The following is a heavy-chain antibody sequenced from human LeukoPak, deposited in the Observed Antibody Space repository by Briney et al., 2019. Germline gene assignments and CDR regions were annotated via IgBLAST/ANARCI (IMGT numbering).Heavy chain of an antibody. CDR1: GFTFSSYE. V-gene: IGHV3-23*01. CDR2: ISGSGGST. D-gene: IGHD3-10*01. Sequence: SGGSLRLSCAASGFTFSSYEMNWVRQAPGKGLEWVSAISGSGGSTYYADSVKGRFTISRDNSKNTLYLQMNSLRAEDTAVYYCAKLGLWFGGANWFDPWGQGTLVTVSS. J-gene: IGHJ5*02. CDR3: AKLGLWFGGANWFDP.